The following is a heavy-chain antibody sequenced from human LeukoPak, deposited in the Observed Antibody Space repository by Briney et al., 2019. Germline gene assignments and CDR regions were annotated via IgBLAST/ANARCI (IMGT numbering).Heavy chain of an antibody. CDR3: ARGPYYYDSSGNFDY. J-gene: IGHJ4*02. CDR2: INHSGST. CDR1: DGSFSGYY. Sequence: SETLSLTCAVYDGSFSGYYWSWIRKPPGERLEWIGEINHSGSTNYNPSLKSRVSMSVDTSKSQFSLELSSVTAADTAIYYCARGPYYYDSSGNFDYWGQGILVTVSS. D-gene: IGHD3-22*01. V-gene: IGHV4-34*01.